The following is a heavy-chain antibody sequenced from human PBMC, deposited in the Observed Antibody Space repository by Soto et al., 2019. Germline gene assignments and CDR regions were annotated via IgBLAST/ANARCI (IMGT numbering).Heavy chain of an antibody. CDR3: ARDRAIISAPTKEYVFEI. CDR2: IYHSGTA. Sequence: PSETLSLTCTVSGGSMNYYYWSWIRQPPGKGLEWIGYIYHSGTAEYNPSLKSRVTHSVDTSKSQFSLMMSSVTTADTAVYYCARDRAIISAPTKEYVFEIWGQGTTVTVSS. V-gene: IGHV4-59*01. CDR1: GGSMNYYY. J-gene: IGHJ6*02. D-gene: IGHD5-12*01.